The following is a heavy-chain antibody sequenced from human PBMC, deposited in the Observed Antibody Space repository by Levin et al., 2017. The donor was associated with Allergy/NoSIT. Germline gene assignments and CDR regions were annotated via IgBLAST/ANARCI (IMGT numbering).Heavy chain of an antibody. CDR1: GFTFSSYA. CDR3: ARGDYVIGGSYERVARFDY. CDR2: ISYDGSNK. Sequence: GESLKISCAASGFTFSSYAMHWVRQAPGKGLEWVAVISYDGSNKYYADSVKGRFTISRDNSKNTLYLQMNSLRAEDTAVYYCARGDYVIGGSYERVARFDYWGQGTLVTVSS. V-gene: IGHV3-30-3*01. J-gene: IGHJ4*02. D-gene: IGHD1-26*01.